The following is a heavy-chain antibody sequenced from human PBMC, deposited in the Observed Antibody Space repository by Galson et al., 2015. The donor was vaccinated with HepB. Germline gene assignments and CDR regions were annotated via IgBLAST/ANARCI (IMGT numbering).Heavy chain of an antibody. CDR1: GFTFSSYA. V-gene: IGHV3-21*05. CDR3: ARQLYAPDAFDI. J-gene: IGHJ3*02. D-gene: IGHD3-10*01. CDR2: ISSSSSYT. Sequence: SLRLSCAASGFTFSSYAMHWVRQAPGKGLEWVSYISSSSSYTNYADSVKGRFTISRDNAKNSLYLQMNSLRAEDTAVYYCARQLYAPDAFDIWGQGTMVTVSS.